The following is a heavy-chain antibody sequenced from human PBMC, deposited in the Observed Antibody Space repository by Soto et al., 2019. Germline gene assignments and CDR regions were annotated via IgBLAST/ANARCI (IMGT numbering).Heavy chain of an antibody. CDR3: ARDLLSPYDSSGSIFPNFDY. J-gene: IGHJ4*02. V-gene: IGHV3-30-3*01. Sequence: PGGSLRLSCAASGFTFSSYAMHWVRQAPGKGLEWVAVISYDGSNKYYADSVKGRFTISRDNSKNTLKLQMNSLRAEDTAVYYCARDLLSPYDSSGSIFPNFDYWGQGTLVTVSS. D-gene: IGHD3-22*01. CDR1: GFTFSSYA. CDR2: ISYDGSNK.